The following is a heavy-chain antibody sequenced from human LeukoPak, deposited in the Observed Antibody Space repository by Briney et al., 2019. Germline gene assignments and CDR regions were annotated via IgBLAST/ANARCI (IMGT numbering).Heavy chain of an antibody. CDR3: ARGPVHYDYVWGSYRHSRIDY. Sequence: SETLSLTCTVSGGSISSGGYYWSWIRQHPGKGLEWIGYIYYSGSTYYNPSLKSRVTISVDTSKNQFSLKLSSVTAADTAVYYCARGPVHYDYVWGSYRHSRIDYWGQGTLVTVSP. CDR1: GGSISSGGYY. J-gene: IGHJ4*02. V-gene: IGHV4-31*03. CDR2: IYYSGST. D-gene: IGHD3-16*02.